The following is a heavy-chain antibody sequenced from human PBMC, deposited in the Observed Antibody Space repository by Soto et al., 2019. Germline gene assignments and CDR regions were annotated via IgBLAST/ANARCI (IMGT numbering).Heavy chain of an antibody. CDR3: AGSIRSMHRYDSSGSNWFDP. CDR2: IYYSGST. CDR1: GGSISSRGYY. D-gene: IGHD3-22*01. J-gene: IGHJ5*02. Sequence: PSETLSLTCTVSGGSISSRGYYWGWIRQPPGKGLEWIGTIYYSGSTYYNQSLKSRVTISVDTSKNQFSLKLSSVTAADTAVYYCAGSIRSMHRYDSSGSNWFDPWGQGTLVTVSS. V-gene: IGHV4-39*07.